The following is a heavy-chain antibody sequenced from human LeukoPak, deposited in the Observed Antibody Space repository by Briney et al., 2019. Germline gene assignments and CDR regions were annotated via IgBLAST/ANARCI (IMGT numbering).Heavy chain of an antibody. V-gene: IGHV4-59*01. D-gene: IGHD2-15*01. CDR1: GGSISSYY. J-gene: IGHJ6*02. CDR3: ARGHKVVAGRYYYYYYGMDV. CDR2: IYYSGST. Sequence: SETLSLTCTVSGGSISSYYWSWIRQPPGKGLEWIGYIYYSGSTNYNPSLKSRVTISVDTSKNRFSLKLSSVTAADTAVYYCARGHKVVAGRYYYYYYGMDVWGQGTTVTVSS.